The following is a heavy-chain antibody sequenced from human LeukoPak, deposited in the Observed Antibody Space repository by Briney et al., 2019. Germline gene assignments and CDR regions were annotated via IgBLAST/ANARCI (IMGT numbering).Heavy chain of an antibody. V-gene: IGHV3-9*01. CDR2: ISWNSGSI. CDR3: AKGPYTYSFDI. D-gene: IGHD3-10*01. Sequence: GGSLRLSCAASGFTFDEYAMHWVRQAPGKGLEWVSGISWNSGSIGYADSVKGRFTISRDNAKNSLYLQMNSLRAEDTALYYCAKGPYTYSFDIWGQGAMVTVSS. CDR1: GFTFDEYA. J-gene: IGHJ3*02.